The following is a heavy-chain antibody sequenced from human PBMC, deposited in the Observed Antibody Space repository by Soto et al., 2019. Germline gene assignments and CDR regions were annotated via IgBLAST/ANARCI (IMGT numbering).Heavy chain of an antibody. Sequence: ASVKVSCKASGYTFTTYGIHWVRQAPGQRLEWMGWINGGNGDTKYSQKFQGRVTITRDTSASTAYMELSSLRSEDTSVYYCARDSERVQVPSTGWFDSWGQGTVVTVSS. CDR1: GYTFTTYG. D-gene: IGHD1-1*01. CDR2: INGGNGDT. CDR3: ARDSERVQVPSTGWFDS. J-gene: IGHJ5*01. V-gene: IGHV1-3*01.